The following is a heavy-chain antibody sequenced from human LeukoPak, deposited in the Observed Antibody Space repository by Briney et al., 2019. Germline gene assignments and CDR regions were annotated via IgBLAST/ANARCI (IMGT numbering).Heavy chain of an antibody. CDR1: GGSISSYY. D-gene: IGHD6-13*01. CDR2: IYYSGST. J-gene: IGHJ6*03. CDR3: AGGAAGTILLYYMDV. Sequence: PSGTLSLTCTVSGGSISSYYWSWIRQPPGKGLEWIGYIYYSGSTNYNPSLKSRVTISVDTSKNQLSLKLSSVTAADTAVYYCAGGAAGTILLYYMDVWGKGTTVTVSS. V-gene: IGHV4-59*01.